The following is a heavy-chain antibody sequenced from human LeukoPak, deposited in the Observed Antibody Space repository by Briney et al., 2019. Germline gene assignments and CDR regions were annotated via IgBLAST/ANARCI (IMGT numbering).Heavy chain of an antibody. CDR2: IIPIFGTA. Sequence: GASVKVSCKASGGTFSSYAISWVRQAPGQGLEWMGGIIPIFGTANYAQKLQGRVTMTTDTSTSTAYMELRSLRSDDTAVYYCARGVRNYWYFDLWGRGTLVTVSS. CDR1: GGTFSSYA. V-gene: IGHV1-69*05. CDR3: ARGVRNYWYFDL. J-gene: IGHJ2*01.